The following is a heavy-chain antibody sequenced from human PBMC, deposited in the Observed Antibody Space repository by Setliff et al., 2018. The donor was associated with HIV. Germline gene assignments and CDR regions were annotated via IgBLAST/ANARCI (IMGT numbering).Heavy chain of an antibody. Sequence: GSLRLSCGASGFTFSSFAMNWVRHAPGKGLEWVSVISGSGGSTNYADSVEGRFTISRDDAKNTLYLQMSSLRAEDTAVYYCVSSRSDFDYWGQGTLVTVSS. CDR3: VSSRSDFDY. CDR1: GFTFSSFA. J-gene: IGHJ4*02. CDR2: ISGSGGST. V-gene: IGHV3-23*01. D-gene: IGHD6-13*01.